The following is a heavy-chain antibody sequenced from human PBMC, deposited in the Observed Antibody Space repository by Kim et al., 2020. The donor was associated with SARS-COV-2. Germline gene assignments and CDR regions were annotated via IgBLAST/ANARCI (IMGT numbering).Heavy chain of an antibody. V-gene: IGHV3-74*01. CDR3: TRVQSGLAGAFDI. Sequence: ADPVKGQFTVSRDNAKNTRYLQMNSLRTEDTAMYFCTRVQSGLAGAFDIWGQGTMVTVSS. D-gene: IGHD1-26*01. J-gene: IGHJ3*02.